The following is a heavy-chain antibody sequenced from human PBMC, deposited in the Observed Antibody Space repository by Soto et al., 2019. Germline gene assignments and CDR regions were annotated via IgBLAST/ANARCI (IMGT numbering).Heavy chain of an antibody. CDR2: ISSSSSYI. V-gene: IGHV3-21*01. CDR1: GFTFSSYS. CDR3: ARDNGYCSSTSCYRRSYYYYGMDV. D-gene: IGHD2-2*03. Sequence: GSLRLSCAASGFTFSSYSMNWVRQAPGKGLEWVSSISSSSSYIYYADSVKGRFTVSRDNAKNSLYLQMNSLRAEDTAVYYCARDNGYCSSTSCYRRSYYYYGMDVWGQGTTVTVSS. J-gene: IGHJ6*01.